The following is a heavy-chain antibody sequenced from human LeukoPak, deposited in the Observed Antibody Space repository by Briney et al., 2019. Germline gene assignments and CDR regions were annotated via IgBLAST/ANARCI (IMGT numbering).Heavy chain of an antibody. CDR1: GYSISSGYY. Sequence: PSETLSLTCTVSGYSISSGYYWGWIRQPPGKGLEWIGSIYHSGSTYYNPSLKSRVTISVDTSKNQFSLKLSSVTAADTAEYYCASNYYDSSGTFDYWGQGTLVTVSS. V-gene: IGHV4-38-2*02. J-gene: IGHJ4*02. CDR3: ASNYYDSSGTFDY. CDR2: IYHSGST. D-gene: IGHD3-22*01.